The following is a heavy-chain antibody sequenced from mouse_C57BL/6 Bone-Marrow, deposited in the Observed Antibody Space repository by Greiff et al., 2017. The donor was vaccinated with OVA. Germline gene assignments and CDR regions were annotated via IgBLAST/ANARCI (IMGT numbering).Heavy chain of an antibody. Sequence: QVQLQQPGAELVKPGASVKISCKASGYAFSSYWMNWVKQRPGKGLEWIGQIYPGDGDTNYNGKFKGKATLTADKSSSTAYMQLSSLTSEDSAVYFCARSGGFYLYFDYWGQGTTLTVSS. CDR1: GYAFSSYW. J-gene: IGHJ2*01. D-gene: IGHD3-1*01. V-gene: IGHV1-80*01. CDR2: IYPGDGDT. CDR3: ARSGGFYLYFDY.